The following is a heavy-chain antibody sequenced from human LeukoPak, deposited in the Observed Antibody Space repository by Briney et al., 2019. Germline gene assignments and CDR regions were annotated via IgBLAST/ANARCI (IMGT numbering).Heavy chain of an antibody. Sequence: PGGSLRLSCAASGFTFSSSAMSWVRQAPGKGLEWVSAISNNGGYTYYADSVQGRFTISRDNSKDTLYLQMNTLRAEDTAIYFCARDGGWRPAADWGQGTLVTVSS. CDR2: ISNNGGYT. CDR1: GFTFSSSA. CDR3: ARDGGWRPAAD. J-gene: IGHJ4*02. D-gene: IGHD2-2*01. V-gene: IGHV3-23*01.